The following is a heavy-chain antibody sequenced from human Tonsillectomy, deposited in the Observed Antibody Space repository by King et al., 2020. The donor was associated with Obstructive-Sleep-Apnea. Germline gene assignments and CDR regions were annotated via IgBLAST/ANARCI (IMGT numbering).Heavy chain of an antibody. D-gene: IGHD3-10*01. Sequence: HVQLVESGAEVKKPGASVKVSCKASGYTFTSYGISWVRQAPGQGLEWMGWISAYNGNTNYAQKLQGRVTMTTDTSTSTAYMELRSLRSDDTAVYYCAGDCFWHDYYGSGSYSLCGYYGMDVWGQGTTVTVSS. CDR1: GYTFTSYG. J-gene: IGHJ6*02. CDR2: ISAYNGNT. CDR3: AGDCFWHDYYGSGSYSLCGYYGMDV. V-gene: IGHV1-18*01.